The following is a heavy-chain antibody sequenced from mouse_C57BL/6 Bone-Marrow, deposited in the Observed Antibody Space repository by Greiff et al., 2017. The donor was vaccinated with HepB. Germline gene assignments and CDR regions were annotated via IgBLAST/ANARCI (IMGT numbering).Heavy chain of an antibody. CDR1: GYTFTSYW. V-gene: IGHV1-50*01. CDR2: IDPSDSYT. CDR3: ARGRHNDDY. D-gene: IGHD1-3*01. Sequence: LKQPGAELVKPGASVKLSCKASGYTFTSYWMQWVKQRPGQGLEWIGEIDPSDSYTNYNQKFKGKATLTVDTSSSTAYMQLSSLTSEDSAVYYCARGRHNDDYWGQGTTLTVSS. J-gene: IGHJ2*01.